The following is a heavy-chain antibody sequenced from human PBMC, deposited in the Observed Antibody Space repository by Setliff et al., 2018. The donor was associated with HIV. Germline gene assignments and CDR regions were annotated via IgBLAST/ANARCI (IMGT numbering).Heavy chain of an antibody. Sequence: SETLSLTCAVSGYSIGSGSFWGWIRQPPGKGLEWIATIPHNGGTYYNPDPSLTGRVTISVDTSKNQFSLKLAFVTAADTAVYYCAREVDVVTTSDAFDIWGQGTMVTVSS. D-gene: IGHD2-21*02. CDR3: AREVDVVTTSDAFDI. J-gene: IGHJ3*02. CDR2: IPHNGGT. V-gene: IGHV4-38-2*02. CDR1: GYSIGSGSF.